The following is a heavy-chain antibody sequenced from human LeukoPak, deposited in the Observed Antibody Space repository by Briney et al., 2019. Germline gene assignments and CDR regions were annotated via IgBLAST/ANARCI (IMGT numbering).Heavy chain of an antibody. CDR2: INPSGGST. D-gene: IGHD3-22*01. Sequence: ASVKVSCKASGYTFTSYYMHWVRQAPGQGLEWMGIINPSGGSTSYAQKFQGRVTMTTDTSRSTAYMELRSLRSDDTAVYYCARDPISSGYYQPVDYWGQGTLVTVSS. CDR3: ARDPISSGYYQPVDY. V-gene: IGHV1-46*01. CDR1: GYTFTSYY. J-gene: IGHJ4*02.